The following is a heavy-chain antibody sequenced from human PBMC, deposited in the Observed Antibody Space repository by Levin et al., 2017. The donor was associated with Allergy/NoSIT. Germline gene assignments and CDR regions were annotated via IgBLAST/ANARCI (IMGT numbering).Heavy chain of an antibody. CDR1: GFTFSSYA. V-gene: IGHV3-23*01. Sequence: GGSLRLSCAASGFTFSSYAMSWVRQAPGKGLEWVSAISGSGGSTYYADSVKGRFTISRDNSKNTLYLQMNSLRAEDTAVYYCASPIPINHHRGGIDYWGQGTLVTVSS. CDR2: ISGSGGST. D-gene: IGHD4-23*01. CDR3: ASPIPINHHRGGIDY. J-gene: IGHJ4*02.